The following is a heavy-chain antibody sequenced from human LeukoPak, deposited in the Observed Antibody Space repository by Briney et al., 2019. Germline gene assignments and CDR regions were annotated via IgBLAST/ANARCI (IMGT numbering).Heavy chain of an antibody. CDR2: IYYSGST. V-gene: IGHV4-61*01. CDR1: GGSVSSGNYY. D-gene: IGHD3-22*01. J-gene: IGHJ4*02. CDR3: ARDPSGYFNY. Sequence: SETLSLNCTVSGGSVSSGNYYWSWIRQPPGKGLDWIGYIYYSGSTNYNPSLKSRVTISVDTSKNQFSLRLSSVTAADTAVYYCARDPSGYFNYWGQGTLATVSS.